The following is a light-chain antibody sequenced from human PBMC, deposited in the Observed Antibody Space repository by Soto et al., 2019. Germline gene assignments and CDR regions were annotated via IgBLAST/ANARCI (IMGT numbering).Light chain of an antibody. CDR3: HQRQSWPRT. Sequence: ESVLTQSPGTLSSFPGDRVTLSCRASQYINTRLAWYQHRPGQAPRLLIYQTSLRAAGIPARFSASGSGTDFTLTISDVQPEDFALYYCHQRQSWPRTFCQGTKVDI. J-gene: IGKJ1*01. V-gene: IGKV3-11*01. CDR2: QTS. CDR1: QYINTR.